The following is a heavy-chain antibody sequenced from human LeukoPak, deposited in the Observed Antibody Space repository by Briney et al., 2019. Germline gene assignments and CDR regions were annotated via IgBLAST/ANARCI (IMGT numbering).Heavy chain of an antibody. V-gene: IGHV3-33*01. J-gene: IGHJ4*02. D-gene: IGHD4-23*01. CDR2: IWYVGGKK. CDR1: GFTFSSYG. CDR3: ARGYGGNPFDY. Sequence: RTSLRLSCAASGFTFSSYGMHWVRQAPGKGLEWVAVIWYVGGKKYYADSVKGRFTISRDNSKNTLYLQMNSLRAEDTAVYYCARGYGGNPFDYWGQGTLVTV.